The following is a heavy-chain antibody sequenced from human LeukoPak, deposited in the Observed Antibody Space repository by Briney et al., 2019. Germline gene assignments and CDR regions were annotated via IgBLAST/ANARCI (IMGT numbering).Heavy chain of an antibody. D-gene: IGHD1-26*01. CDR1: GGSISRTNW. CDR2: ISLSGRT. Sequence: SGTLSLTCDVSGGSISRTNWWSWVRQSPGQGLEWIGEISLSGRTNYNPSLKSRVTISVDTSKNQFSLKLRSVTAADTAVYYCARYSGSYSGFDYWGQGTLVTVSS. J-gene: IGHJ4*02. CDR3: ARYSGSYSGFDY. V-gene: IGHV4-4*02.